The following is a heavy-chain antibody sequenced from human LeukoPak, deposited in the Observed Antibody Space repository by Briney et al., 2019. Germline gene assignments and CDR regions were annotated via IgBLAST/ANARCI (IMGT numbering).Heavy chain of an antibody. Sequence: SETLSLTCTLSGGSISSSSYYWGWIRQPPGKGLEWIGSIYYSGSTYYNPSLKSRVTISVDTSKDQFSLKLSSVTAADTAVYYCARPLYYYDSSGYHFWGQGTLVTVSS. CDR3: ARPLYYYDSSGYHF. CDR1: GGSISSSSYY. J-gene: IGHJ4*02. CDR2: IYYSGST. D-gene: IGHD3-22*01. V-gene: IGHV4-39*01.